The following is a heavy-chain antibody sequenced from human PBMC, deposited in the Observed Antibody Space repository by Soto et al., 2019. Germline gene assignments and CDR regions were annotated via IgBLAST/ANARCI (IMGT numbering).Heavy chain of an antibody. V-gene: IGHV4-59*08. J-gene: IGHJ4*02. D-gene: IGHD6-19*01. CDR3: ARAEYSSGPDY. CDR2: VYYSGST. Sequence: PSETLSLTCTVSGGSISSYYWSWIRQPPGKGLEWIGYVYYSGSTNYNPSLKSRVTISVDTSKNQFSLKLSSVTAADTAVYYCARAEYSSGPDYWGQGTLVTAPQ. CDR1: GGSISSYY.